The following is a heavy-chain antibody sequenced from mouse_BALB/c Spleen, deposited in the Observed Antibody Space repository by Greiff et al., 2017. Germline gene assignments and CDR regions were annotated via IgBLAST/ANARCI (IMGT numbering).Heavy chain of an antibody. CDR1: GYTFPDYS. D-gene: IGHD1-2*01. CDR3: GRLLRPAYSFDY. CDR2: ISTYYGDA. V-gene: IGHV1S137*01. Sequence: QVQLQQSGAELVRPGALVKISCKGSGYTFPDYSMHWVKQSPAESLEWIGVISTYYGDASYNQKFKGKATMTVDKSSSTAYMELARLTSEDSAIYYCGRLLRPAYSFDYWGQGTGVTVSA. J-gene: IGHJ3*01.